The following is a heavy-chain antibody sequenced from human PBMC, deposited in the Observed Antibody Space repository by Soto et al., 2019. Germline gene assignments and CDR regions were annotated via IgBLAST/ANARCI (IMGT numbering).Heavy chain of an antibody. CDR2: IYYSGST. J-gene: IGHJ5*02. Sequence: QVQLQESGPGLVKPSQTLSLTCTVSGGSISSGDYYWSWIRQPPGKGLEWIGYIYYSGSTYYNPSLKSRVTISVDTSKNQFSLKLSSVTAADTAVYYFARDGHEADGWFDPWGQGTLVTVSS. V-gene: IGHV4-30-4*01. CDR1: GGSISSGDYY. CDR3: ARDGHEADGWFDP. D-gene: IGHD4-17*01.